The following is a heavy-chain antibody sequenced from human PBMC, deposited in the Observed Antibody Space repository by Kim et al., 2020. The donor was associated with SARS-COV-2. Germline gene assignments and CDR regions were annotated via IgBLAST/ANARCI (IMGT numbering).Heavy chain of an antibody. CDR2: INPSGGST. CDR1: GYTFTSYY. Sequence: ASVKVSCKASGYTFTSYYMHWVRQAPGQGLEWMGIINPSGGSTSYAQKFQGRVTMTRDTSTSTVYMELSSLRSEDTAVYYCAREADFWSGYRESYYYYGMDVWGQGTTVTVSS. CDR3: AREADFWSGYRESYYYYGMDV. V-gene: IGHV1-46*01. D-gene: IGHD3-3*01. J-gene: IGHJ6*02.